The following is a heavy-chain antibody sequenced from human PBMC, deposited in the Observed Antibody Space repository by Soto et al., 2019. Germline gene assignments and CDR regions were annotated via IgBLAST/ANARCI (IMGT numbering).Heavy chain of an antibody. CDR2: IYHSGST. D-gene: IGHD5-12*01. CDR3: ARSTGYLPLRYYFDY. CDR1: GGAISSSNW. J-gene: IGHJ4*02. Sequence: QVQLPESGPGLVKPSGTLSLTCAVSGGAISSSNWWSWVRQPPGKGLEWIGEIYHSGSTNYNPSLKSRVTISVDKSKNQFSLKLSSVTAADTAVYYCARSTGYLPLRYYFDYWGQGTLVTVAS. V-gene: IGHV4-4*02.